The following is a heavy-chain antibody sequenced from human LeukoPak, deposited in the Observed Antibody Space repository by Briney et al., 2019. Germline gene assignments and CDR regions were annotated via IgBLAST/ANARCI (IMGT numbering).Heavy chain of an antibody. CDR2: ISGSGGST. Sequence: GGPLRLSCAVSGITFSSYAMSWVRQAPGKGLEWVSAISGSGGSTYYADSVKGRFTISRDKSKNTLYLQMNSLRAEDTAVYYCAKDPGYCSSTTCRLDYWGQGTLVTVSS. CDR1: GITFSSYA. J-gene: IGHJ4*02. D-gene: IGHD2-2*01. CDR3: AKDPGYCSSTTCRLDY. V-gene: IGHV3-23*01.